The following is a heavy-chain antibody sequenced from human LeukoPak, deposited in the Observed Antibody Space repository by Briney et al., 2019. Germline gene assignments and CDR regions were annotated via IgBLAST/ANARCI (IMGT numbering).Heavy chain of an antibody. CDR1: GYTFTSYD. J-gene: IGHJ4*02. Sequence: ASVKVSCKASGYTFTSYDINWVRQATGQGLEWMGWMNPNSGNTGYAQKFQGRVTMTRNTSISTAYMELSSLRSEDTAVYYCERAGYYGSGSYYGYWGQGTLVTVSS. CDR2: MNPNSGNT. D-gene: IGHD3-10*01. V-gene: IGHV1-8*01. CDR3: ERAGYYGSGSYYGY.